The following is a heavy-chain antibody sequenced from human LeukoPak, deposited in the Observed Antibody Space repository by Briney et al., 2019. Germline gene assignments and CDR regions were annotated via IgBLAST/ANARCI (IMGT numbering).Heavy chain of an antibody. Sequence: SETPSLTCVVSGFSISSGYYWGWIRQPPGKGLERIGNIHPSGTMFHNSSLNSRVTMSIDTSKNQFSLKLSSVTAADTAVYYCAREAERRVVNWGQGTLVTVSS. D-gene: IGHD1-1*01. CDR3: AREAERRVVN. J-gene: IGHJ4*02. CDR2: IHPSGTM. CDR1: GFSISSGYY. V-gene: IGHV4-38-2*02.